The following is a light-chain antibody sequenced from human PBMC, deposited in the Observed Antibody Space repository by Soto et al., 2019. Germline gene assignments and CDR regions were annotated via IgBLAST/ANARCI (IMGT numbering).Light chain of an antibody. V-gene: IGKV3-20*01. CDR1: QRVSSH. J-gene: IGKJ1*01. CDR2: GGS. Sequence: ETVITQTPVTLSVSPGDTATLSCRASQRVSSHLAWYQQKPGQAPRLLIYGGSSRATGIPVRFSGSGSETDFTLTITRLEPEDIAVYYCQQYSSSRTFAQGSKVDI. CDR3: QQYSSSRT.